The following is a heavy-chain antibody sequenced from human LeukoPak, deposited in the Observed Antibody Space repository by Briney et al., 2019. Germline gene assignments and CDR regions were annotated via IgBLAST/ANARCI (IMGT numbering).Heavy chain of an antibody. J-gene: IGHJ4*02. V-gene: IGHV4-34*01. CDR3: ARGAPGY. Sequence: SETLSLTCAVYGGSFSGYQWTWIRQPPGKGLEWIGEINHSGSTNYNPSLKSRVAISVDTSKNQFSLKLTSVTAADTAVYYCARGAPGYWGQGTLVTVSS. CDR2: INHSGST. CDR1: GGSFSGYQ.